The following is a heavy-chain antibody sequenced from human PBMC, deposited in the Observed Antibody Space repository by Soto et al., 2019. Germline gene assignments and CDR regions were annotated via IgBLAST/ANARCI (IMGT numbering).Heavy chain of an antibody. CDR2: ISSGGGST. Sequence: EVELLESGGGLVQPGESLRLSCAASGFTFSNHAMTWVRQASGKGLEWVSTISSGGGSTYYAGPVKGRFTISRDNSDYTLSLQMNGLRADDTAVYFCAREIGGRYGNSFDYWGQGSLVTVSS. D-gene: IGHD1-26*01. CDR3: AREIGGRYGNSFDY. V-gene: IGHV3-23*01. CDR1: GFTFSNHA. J-gene: IGHJ4*02.